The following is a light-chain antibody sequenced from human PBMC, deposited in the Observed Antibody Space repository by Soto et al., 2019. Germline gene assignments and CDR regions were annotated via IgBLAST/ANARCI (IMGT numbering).Light chain of an antibody. CDR2: GAS. Sequence: EIVLTQSTGTLSLSPGERATLSCRASQSVSGRYLAWYQQKPGQAPRLLIYGASSRATGIPDRFSGSGSGTDSTLTISRLEPEDFAVFYCQQYSRSPGTFGQGTKLEIK. CDR1: QSVSGRY. J-gene: IGKJ2*01. CDR3: QQYSRSPGT. V-gene: IGKV3-20*01.